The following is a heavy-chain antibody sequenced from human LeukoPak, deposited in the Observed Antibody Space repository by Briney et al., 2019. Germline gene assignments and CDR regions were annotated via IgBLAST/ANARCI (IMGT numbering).Heavy chain of an antibody. CDR1: GGSICSYY. D-gene: IGHD3-10*01. Sequence: PSETLSLTCTVSGGSICSYYWSWIRQSPGKGLEWIGYIYYSGSNNDNPSLKSRVTISVDTSKNQFSLKLSSVAAADAAVYYCAQSSGSYSRGYGMDVWGQGTTVTVSS. J-gene: IGHJ6*02. CDR3: AQSSGSYSRGYGMDV. V-gene: IGHV4-59*01. CDR2: IYYSGSN.